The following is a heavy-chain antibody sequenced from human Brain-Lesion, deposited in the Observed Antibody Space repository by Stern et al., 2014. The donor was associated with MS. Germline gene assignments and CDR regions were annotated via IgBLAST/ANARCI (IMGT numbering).Heavy chain of an antibody. D-gene: IGHD5-18*01. CDR1: GGTFGTYP. Sequence: QMQLVQSGPEVKKPGSSVQVSCKASGGTFGTYPITWLRQAPGQGLEWMGRIIPIFGSPNYAQKFQGRVTITADRSTTTVYMKLSSLKSDDVAVYYCAKDGPALVTNWFDPWGRGTLVTVSS. J-gene: IGHJ5*02. CDR3: AKDGPALVTNWFDP. V-gene: IGHV1-69*06. CDR2: IIPIFGSP.